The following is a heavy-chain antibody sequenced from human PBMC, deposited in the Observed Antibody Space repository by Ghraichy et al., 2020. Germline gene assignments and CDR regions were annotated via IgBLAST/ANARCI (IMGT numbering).Heavy chain of an antibody. D-gene: IGHD3-10*01. Sequence: GGSLRLSCAASGFTFSSYSMNWVRQAPGKGLEWVSSISSSSSYIYYADSVKGRFTISRDNAKNSLYLQMNSLRAEDTAVYYCARVYAPFGDAAGNLWYFDYWGQGTLVTVSS. CDR3: ARVYAPFGDAAGNLWYFDY. CDR2: ISSSSSYI. V-gene: IGHV3-21*01. J-gene: IGHJ4*02. CDR1: GFTFSSYS.